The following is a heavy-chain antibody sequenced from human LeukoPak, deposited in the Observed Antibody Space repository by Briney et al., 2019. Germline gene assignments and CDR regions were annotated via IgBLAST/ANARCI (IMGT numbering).Heavy chain of an antibody. Sequence: PGGSLRLSCAASGFIVSSNYMNWVRQAPGKGLEWVASIKQDGSEKYYVDSVKGRFTISRDNAKNSLYLQMNSLRAEDTAVYYCAREGAAAGTLDYWGQGTLVTVSS. V-gene: IGHV3-7*01. CDR2: IKQDGSEK. J-gene: IGHJ4*02. CDR3: AREGAAAGTLDY. CDR1: GFIVSSNY. D-gene: IGHD6-13*01.